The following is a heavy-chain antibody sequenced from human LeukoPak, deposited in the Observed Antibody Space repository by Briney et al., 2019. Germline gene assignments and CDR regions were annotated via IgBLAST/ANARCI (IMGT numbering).Heavy chain of an antibody. CDR1: GFTFSSSA. J-gene: IGHJ4*02. CDR2: ISSSSSYI. CDR3: ARTEDYDFWSGYLY. V-gene: IGHV3-21*01. D-gene: IGHD3-3*01. Sequence: SGGSLRLSCAASGFTFSSSAMSWVRQVPGKGLEWVSSISSSSSYIYYADSVKGRFTISRDNAKNSLYLQMNSLRAEDTAVYYCARTEDYDFWSGYLYWGQGTLVTVSS.